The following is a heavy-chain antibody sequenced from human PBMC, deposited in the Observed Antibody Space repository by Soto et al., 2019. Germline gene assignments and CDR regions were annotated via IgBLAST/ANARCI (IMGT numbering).Heavy chain of an antibody. V-gene: IGHV4-30-2*01. CDR3: ARGVRFLEWLWEY. CDR1: GGSISSGGYS. J-gene: IGHJ4*02. Sequence: QLQLQESGSGLVKPSQTLSLTCAVSGGSISSGGYSWSWIRQPPGKGLEWIGYIYHSGSTYYNPSRESRVTLSVDRSKNQCSLKLSSVTAADTAVYYCARGVRFLEWLWEYWGQGTLVTVSS. D-gene: IGHD3-3*01. CDR2: IYHSGST.